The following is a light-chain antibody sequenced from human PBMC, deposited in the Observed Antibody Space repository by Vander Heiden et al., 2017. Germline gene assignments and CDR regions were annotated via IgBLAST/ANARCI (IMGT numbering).Light chain of an antibody. CDR2: GNR. CDR3: QSFDSGLTGVV. J-gene: IGLJ2*01. CDR1: SSNTRGGHA. V-gene: IGLV1-40*01. Sequence: QSVLTQPPSVSAAPGQSVPIPCTGSSSNTRGGHAVHWYQQMPGTAPKLLIYGNRNRPSGVPDRFSGSRSATSASLDITDLQAEDEADYYCQSFDSGLTGVVFGGGTKLTVL.